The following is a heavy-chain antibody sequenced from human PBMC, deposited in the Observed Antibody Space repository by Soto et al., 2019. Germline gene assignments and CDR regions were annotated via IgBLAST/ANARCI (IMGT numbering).Heavy chain of an antibody. CDR1: GFTFSSYA. J-gene: IGHJ4*02. CDR2: ISGSGGST. CDR3: AKDPRHIAAAPNYYFDY. D-gene: IGHD6-13*01. V-gene: IGHV3-23*01. Sequence: GGSLRLSCAASGFTFSSYAMSWVRQAPGKGLEWVSAISGSGGSTYYADSVKGRFTISRDNSKNTLYLQMNSLRAEDTAVYYCAKDPRHIAAAPNYYFDYWGQGTLVTVSS.